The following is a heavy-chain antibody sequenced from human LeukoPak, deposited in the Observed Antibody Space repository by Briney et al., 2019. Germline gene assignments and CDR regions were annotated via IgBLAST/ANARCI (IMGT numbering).Heavy chain of an antibody. Sequence: GGSLRLSCAASGFTFSSYAMSWVRQAPGKGLEWVSAISGSGGSTYYADSVKGRFTISRDNSKNTLYLQMNSLRAEDTAVYYCAKQPYYYGSGSPSPIDYWGQGTLVTVSS. J-gene: IGHJ4*02. V-gene: IGHV3-23*01. D-gene: IGHD3-10*01. CDR1: GFTFSSYA. CDR2: ISGSGGST. CDR3: AKQPYYYGSGSPSPIDY.